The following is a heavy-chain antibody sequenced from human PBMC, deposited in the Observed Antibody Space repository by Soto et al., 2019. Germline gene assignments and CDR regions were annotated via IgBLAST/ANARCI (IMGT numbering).Heavy chain of an antibody. CDR2: INNSSSRI. J-gene: IGHJ4*02. Sequence: GGSLRLSCAASGLTFSIYSMNWVRQAPGKGLEWLSYINNSSSRIYYADSVKGRFTISRDNAKNSVYLQMNSLRDEDTAVYYCASDSSVFDHWSQGALVTVSS. CDR3: ASDSSVFDH. D-gene: IGHD3-10*01. CDR1: GLTFSIYS. V-gene: IGHV3-48*02.